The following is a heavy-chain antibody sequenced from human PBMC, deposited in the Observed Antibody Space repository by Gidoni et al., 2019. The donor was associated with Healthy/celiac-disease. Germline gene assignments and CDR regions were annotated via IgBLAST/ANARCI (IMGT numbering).Heavy chain of an antibody. D-gene: IGHD2-21*02. J-gene: IGHJ6*02. V-gene: IGHV3-30-3*01. Sequence: QVQLVESGGGVVQPGRSLRLSCAASGFTFSSYAMHWVRQAPGKGLEWVAVISYDGSNKYYADSVKGRFTISRDNSKNTLYLQMNSLRAEDTAVYYCARDHIVVVTDIYYYGMDVWGQGTTVTVSS. CDR2: ISYDGSNK. CDR3: ARDHIVVVTDIYYYGMDV. CDR1: GFTFSSYA.